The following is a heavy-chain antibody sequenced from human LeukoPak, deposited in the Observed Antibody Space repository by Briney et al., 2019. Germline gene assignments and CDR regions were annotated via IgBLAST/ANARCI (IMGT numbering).Heavy chain of an antibody. D-gene: IGHD6-13*01. CDR1: GGSFSGYY. CDR2: INHSGST. V-gene: IGHV4-34*01. Sequence: SETLSLTCAVYGGSFSGYYWSWIRQPPGRGLEWIGEINHSGSTNYNPSLKSRVTISVDTSKNQFSLKLSSVTVADTAVYYCARGWGSSWFNWFDPWGQGTLVTVSS. J-gene: IGHJ5*02. CDR3: ARGWGSSWFNWFDP.